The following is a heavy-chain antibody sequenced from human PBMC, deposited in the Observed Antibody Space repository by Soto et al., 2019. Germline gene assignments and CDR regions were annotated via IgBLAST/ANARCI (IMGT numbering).Heavy chain of an antibody. V-gene: IGHV4-59*01. CDR3: ARDRDDYSNYDYYYGMDV. Sequence: SETLSLTCTVSGGSISSYYWSWIRQPPGKGLEWIGYIYYSGNTNYNPSLRSRVTISVDTSKNQFSLKLSSVTAADTAVYYCARDRDDYSNYDYYYGMDVWGQGTTVTVSS. J-gene: IGHJ6*02. CDR1: GGSISSYY. CDR2: IYYSGNT. D-gene: IGHD4-4*01.